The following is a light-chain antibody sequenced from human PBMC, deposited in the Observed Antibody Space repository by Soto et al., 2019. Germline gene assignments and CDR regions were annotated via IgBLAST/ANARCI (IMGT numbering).Light chain of an antibody. CDR2: EVS. CDR1: SSDVGGYNY. Sequence: QSALTQPASVSGSPGQSITISWTGTSSDVGGYNYVSWYQQHPGKAPKLMIYEVSNRPSGVSNRFSGSKSGNTASLTISGLQAEDEADYYCSSYTSSPYVFGTGTKVTVL. V-gene: IGLV2-14*01. CDR3: SSYTSSPYV. J-gene: IGLJ1*01.